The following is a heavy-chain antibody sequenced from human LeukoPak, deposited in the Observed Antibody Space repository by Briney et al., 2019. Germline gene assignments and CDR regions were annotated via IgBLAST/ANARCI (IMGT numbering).Heavy chain of an antibody. D-gene: IGHD3-3*01. CDR3: ARPRNYDFWSGYPESYYYYYGMDV. CDR1: GFTFSSYS. Sequence: GGSLRPSCAASGFTFSSYSMNWVRQAPGKGLEWVSSISSSSSYIYYADSVKGRFTISRDNANDSLYLQMNSLRAEDTAVYYCARPRNYDFWSGYPESYYYYYGMDVWGQGTTVTVSS. J-gene: IGHJ6*02. V-gene: IGHV3-21*01. CDR2: ISSSSSYI.